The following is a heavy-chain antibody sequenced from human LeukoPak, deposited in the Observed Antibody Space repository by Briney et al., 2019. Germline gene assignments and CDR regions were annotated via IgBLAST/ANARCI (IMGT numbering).Heavy chain of an antibody. CDR2: ISGSGGST. Sequence: GGSLRLSCAASGFTFSSYAMSWVRQAPGKGLEWVSAISGSGGSTYYADSVKGRFTISRDNSKNTLYLQMNSLRAEDTAVYYCVKDYSQWLALDYWGQGTLVTVSS. V-gene: IGHV3-23*01. CDR1: GFTFSSYA. CDR3: VKDYSQWLALDY. D-gene: IGHD6-19*01. J-gene: IGHJ4*02.